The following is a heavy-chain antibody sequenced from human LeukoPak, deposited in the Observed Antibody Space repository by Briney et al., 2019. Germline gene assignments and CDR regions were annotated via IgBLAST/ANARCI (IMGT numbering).Heavy chain of an antibody. V-gene: IGHV3-30-3*01. CDR3: ARDRYYYDSSGYYYFDY. J-gene: IGHJ4*02. CDR1: GXTFSSYA. Sequence: PGRSLRLSCAASGXTFSSYAMHWVRQAPGKGQEWVAVISYDGSNKYYADSVKGRFTISRDNSKNTLYLQMNSLRAEDTAVYYCARDRYYYDSSGYYYFDYWGQGTLVTVSS. CDR2: ISYDGSNK. D-gene: IGHD3-22*01.